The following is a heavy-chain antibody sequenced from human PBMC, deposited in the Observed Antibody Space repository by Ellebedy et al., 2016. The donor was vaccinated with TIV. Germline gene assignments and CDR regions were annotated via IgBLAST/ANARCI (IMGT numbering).Heavy chain of an antibody. V-gene: IGHV1-18*04. D-gene: IGHD3-10*01. J-gene: IGHJ4*02. CDR2: MSCYNGET. CDR3: ARHYSGRPYVIEY. CDR1: GYIFTRYG. Sequence: AASVKVSCKASGYIFTRYGLTWVRQAPGQGLEWMGWMSCYNGETNYAQKFQGRVIITTATSTSTVYMELRSLRSEDTALYYCARHYSGRPYVIEYWGQGTLVTVSS.